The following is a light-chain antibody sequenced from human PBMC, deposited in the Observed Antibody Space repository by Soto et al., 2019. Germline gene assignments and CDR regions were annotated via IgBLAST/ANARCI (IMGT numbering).Light chain of an antibody. CDR3: QQYGSSPWT. Sequence: EIVLTQSPGTLSLSPGEGATLSYSASQSVSSSYLAWYQQIPGQAPRLLIYGASSRATAIPDTFSGSGSGTDFTLTISRLEPEDFAVYFCQQYGSSPWTFGQGTKVAIK. V-gene: IGKV3-20*01. CDR2: GAS. J-gene: IGKJ1*01. CDR1: QSVSSSY.